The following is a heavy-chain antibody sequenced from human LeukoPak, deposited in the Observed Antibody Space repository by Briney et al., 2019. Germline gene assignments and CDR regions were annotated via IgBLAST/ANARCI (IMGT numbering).Heavy chain of an antibody. CDR2: VRYDGTNK. D-gene: IGHD3-22*01. Sequence: PGGSLRLSCITSGFSFSNYGMHWVRQAPGKGLEWVAFVRYDGTNKYYTDSVRGRFTISRDNSKNTLYLQMNSLRVEDTALYYCAKYYREGSGASPLDYWGQGTLVTVSS. CDR3: AKYYREGSGASPLDY. CDR1: GFSFSNYG. J-gene: IGHJ1*01. V-gene: IGHV3-30*02.